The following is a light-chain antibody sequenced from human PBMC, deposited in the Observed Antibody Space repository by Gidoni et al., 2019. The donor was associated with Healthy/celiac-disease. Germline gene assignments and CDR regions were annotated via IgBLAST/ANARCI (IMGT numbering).Light chain of an antibody. J-gene: IGKJ1*01. CDR1: QIVSSSY. CDR3: QQYGSSPQT. CDR2: GAS. Sequence: EIVLTKSPGTLSLSPGERATLSCRASQIVSSSYLAWYQQKPGQAPRLLIYGASSRATGIPDRFSGSGSGTDFTLTISRLEPEDFAVYYCQQYGSSPQTFGQGTKVEIK. V-gene: IGKV3-20*01.